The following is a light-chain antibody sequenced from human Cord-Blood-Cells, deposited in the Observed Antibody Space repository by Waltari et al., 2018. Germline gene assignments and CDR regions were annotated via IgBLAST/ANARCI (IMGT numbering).Light chain of an antibody. CDR1: QSISSY. CDR3: QQSYSTPIFT. Sequence: GDRVNITCRASQSISSYLNWYQQKPGKAPKLLIYAASSLQSGVPSRFSGSGSGTDFTLTISSLQPEDFATYYCQQSYSTPIFTFGPGTKVDIK. J-gene: IGKJ3*01. V-gene: IGKV1-39*01. CDR2: AAS.